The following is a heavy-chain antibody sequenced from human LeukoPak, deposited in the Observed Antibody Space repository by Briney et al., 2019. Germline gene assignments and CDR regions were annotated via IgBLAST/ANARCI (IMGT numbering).Heavy chain of an antibody. CDR3: ATFYDREGNFDY. V-gene: IGHV1-24*01. CDR2: FYPEDGET. J-gene: IGHJ4*02. CDR1: GYTLTELS. D-gene: IGHD3-22*01. Sequence: ASVKVSCKVSGYTLTELSMHWVRQAPGKGRVWVGGFYPEDGETIYAHKFQGRVTMTQDTSTDTAYMWLSSLRSDDPAVYFQATFYDREGNFDYWGQGSLVTVSS.